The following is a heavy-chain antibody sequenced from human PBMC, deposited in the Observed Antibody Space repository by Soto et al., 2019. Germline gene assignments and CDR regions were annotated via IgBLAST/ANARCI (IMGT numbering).Heavy chain of an antibody. V-gene: IGHV4-30-4*01. Sequence: QVQLQESGPGLVKPSQTLSLTCTVSGGSVNTADYYWSWVRQPPGKGLEWIGDIYYTGSTYYNPSLKSRLTISVDMSKNQFSLKLTSVTAADTAVYYCARDQDYSYGMDVWGQGTTVTVSS. J-gene: IGHJ6*02. CDR3: ARDQDYSYGMDV. CDR1: GGSVNTADYY. D-gene: IGHD2-15*01. CDR2: IYYTGST.